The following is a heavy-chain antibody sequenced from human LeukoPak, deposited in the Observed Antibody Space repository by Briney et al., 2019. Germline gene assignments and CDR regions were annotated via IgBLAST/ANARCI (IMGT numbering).Heavy chain of an antibody. CDR2: IYPGDSDT. V-gene: IGHV5-51*01. J-gene: IGHJ3*01. CDR3: ARPNITSYYDSSGYDAFDV. CDR1: GYSFTSYW. D-gene: IGHD3-22*01. Sequence: PGESLKISCKGSGYSFTSYWIGWVRQMPGKGLELMGIIYPGDSDTRYSPSFRGQVTISADKSISTAYLQWSSLKASDTAMYFCARPNITSYYDSSGYDAFDVWGQGTLVAVSS.